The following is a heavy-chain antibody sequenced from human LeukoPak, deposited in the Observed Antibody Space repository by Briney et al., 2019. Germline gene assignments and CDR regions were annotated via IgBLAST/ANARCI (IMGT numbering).Heavy chain of an antibody. CDR3: ARDDALGDNALDI. Sequence: ASVKVSCKASGGTFSSYAISWVRQAPGQGLDWMGRIIPILGIANYAQKFQGRVTITADKSTSTAYMELSSLRSEDTAVYYCARDDALGDNALDIWGQGTMVTVSS. CDR2: IIPILGIA. J-gene: IGHJ3*02. D-gene: IGHD3-16*01. V-gene: IGHV1-69*04. CDR1: GGTFSSYA.